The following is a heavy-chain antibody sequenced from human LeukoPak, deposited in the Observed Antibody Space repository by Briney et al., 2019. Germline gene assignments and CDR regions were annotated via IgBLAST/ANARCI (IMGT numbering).Heavy chain of an antibody. V-gene: IGHV4-39*07. CDR1: GGSVYTSDYY. Sequence: SETLSLTCTVSGGSVYTSDYYWRWVRQPPGKGPEWIGDIFYTGKTNYNPSLKRRVSISIDTSKNQFSLKLASVTAADTAVYYCARVFDSWGQGTLVTVSS. J-gene: IGHJ4*02. CDR2: IFYTGKT. CDR3: ARVFDS.